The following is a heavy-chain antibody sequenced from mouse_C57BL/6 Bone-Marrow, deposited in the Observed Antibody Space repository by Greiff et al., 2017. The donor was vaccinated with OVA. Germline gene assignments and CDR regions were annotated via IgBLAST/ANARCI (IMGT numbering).Heavy chain of an antibody. CDR3: ARSGVITTVVAEGYFDY. CDR2: IDPSDSET. Sequence: VQLQQPGAELVRPGSSVKLSCKASGYTFTSYWMHWVKQRPIQGLEWIGNIDPSDSETHYNQKFKDKATLTVDKSSSTAYMQLSSLTSEDSAVYYGARSGVITTVVAEGYFDYWGQGTTLTVSS. D-gene: IGHD1-1*01. J-gene: IGHJ2*01. V-gene: IGHV1-52*01. CDR1: GYTFTSYW.